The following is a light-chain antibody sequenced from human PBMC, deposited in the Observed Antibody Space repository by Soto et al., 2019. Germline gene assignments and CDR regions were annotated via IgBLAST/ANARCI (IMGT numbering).Light chain of an antibody. CDR1: QSVSSRS. CDR3: QQYYSTQT. J-gene: IGKJ1*01. CDR2: GAS. Sequence: EFVLTQSPGTLSLSPGERATLSCRASQSVSSRSLAWYQQKPGQAPRLLIYGASNRATGIPDRFSGSGSGTDFTLTISSLQAGDVAVYYCQQYYSTQTFGQGTKVDIK. V-gene: IGKV3-20*01.